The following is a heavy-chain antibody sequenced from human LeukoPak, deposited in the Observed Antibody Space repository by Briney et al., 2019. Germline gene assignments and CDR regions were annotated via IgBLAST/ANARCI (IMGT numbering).Heavy chain of an antibody. V-gene: IGHV3-33*01. Sequence: GGSLRLSCVASGFTFSSYGMHWVRQAPGKGLEWVAVIWDDGSNKYYPDSVRGRITISRDNSKNTLYLQVNSLRAEDTAVYYCATDRPYNWNPPPPPADAFDIWGQGTMVTVSS. CDR3: ATDRPYNWNPPPPPADAFDI. CDR1: GFTFSSYG. J-gene: IGHJ3*02. D-gene: IGHD1-20*01. CDR2: IWDDGSNK.